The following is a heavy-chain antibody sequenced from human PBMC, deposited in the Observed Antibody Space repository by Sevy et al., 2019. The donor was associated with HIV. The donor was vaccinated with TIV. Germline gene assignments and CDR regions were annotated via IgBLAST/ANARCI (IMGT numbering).Heavy chain of an antibody. V-gene: IGHV3-7*01. CDR1: GFTFSSYW. J-gene: IGHJ3*02. CDR2: IKPSGSEK. Sequence: GGSLRLSCAASGFTFSSYWMTWVRQAPGKRPEWVADIKPSGSEKKYVDSVKGRFTISRDNAKNSLYLQMDSLRVEDTAVYYCARDPDPIPGVSFDIWGQGTMVTVSS. CDR3: ARDPDPIPGVSFDI.